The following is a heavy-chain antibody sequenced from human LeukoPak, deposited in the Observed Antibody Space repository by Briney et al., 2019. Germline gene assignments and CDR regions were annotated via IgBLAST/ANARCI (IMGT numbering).Heavy chain of an antibody. CDR2: IKSKTDGGTT. CDR3: TTATKGAHYYDIAAAGTGDY. CDR1: GFTFSSYW. J-gene: IGHJ4*02. Sequence: GGSLRLSCAASGFTFSSYWMSWVRQAPGKGLEWVGRIKSKTDGGTTDYAAPVKGRFTISRDDSKNTLYLQMNSLKTEDTAVYYCTTATKGAHYYDIAAAGTGDYWGQGTLVTVSS. D-gene: IGHD6-13*01. V-gene: IGHV3-15*01.